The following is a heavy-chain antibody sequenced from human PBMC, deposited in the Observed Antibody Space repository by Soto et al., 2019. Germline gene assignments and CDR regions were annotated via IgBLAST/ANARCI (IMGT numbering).Heavy chain of an antibody. CDR1: GFTFSDYY. V-gene: IGHV3-15*01. Sequence: GSLRLSCAASGFTFSDYYMSWIRQAPGKGLEWVGRIKSKTDGGTTDYAAPVKGRFTISRDDSKNTLYLQMNSLKTEDTAVYYCTTDPVTMIVVVPSSGWGQGTLVTVSS. J-gene: IGHJ4*02. CDR2: IKSKTDGGTT. CDR3: TTDPVTMIVVVPSSG. D-gene: IGHD3-22*01.